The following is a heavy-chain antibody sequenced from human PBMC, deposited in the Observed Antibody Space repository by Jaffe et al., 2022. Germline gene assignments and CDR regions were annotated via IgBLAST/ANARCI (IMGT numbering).Heavy chain of an antibody. D-gene: IGHD6-13*01. CDR2: ISSSGSTI. Sequence: EVQLVESGGGLVQPGGSLRLSCAASGFTFSSYEMNWVRQAPGKGLEWVSYISSSGSTIYYADSVKGRFTISRDNAKNSLYLQMNSLRAEDTAVYYCARIAAAGLVYYYYMDVWGKGTTVTVSS. J-gene: IGHJ6*03. V-gene: IGHV3-48*03. CDR1: GFTFSSYE. CDR3: ARIAAAGLVYYYYMDV.